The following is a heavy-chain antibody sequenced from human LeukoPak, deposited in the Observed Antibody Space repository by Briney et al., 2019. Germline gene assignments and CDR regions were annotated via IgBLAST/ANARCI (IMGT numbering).Heavy chain of an antibody. Sequence: SETLSLTCAVSGYSISSGYYWGWIRPPPGKGLEWIGSISHSGSTYYNPSLQSRVTISVDTSKNQFSLKLSSVTAADTAVYYCARHPPQTLDAFDIWGQGTMVTVSS. CDR1: GYSISSGYY. CDR2: ISHSGST. J-gene: IGHJ3*02. CDR3: ARHPPQTLDAFDI. V-gene: IGHV4-38-2*01.